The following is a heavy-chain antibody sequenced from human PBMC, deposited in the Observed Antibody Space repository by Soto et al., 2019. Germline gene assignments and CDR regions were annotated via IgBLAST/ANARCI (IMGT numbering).Heavy chain of an antibody. CDR1: GFTFSSYW. J-gene: IGHJ4*02. D-gene: IGHD2-21*02. V-gene: IGHV3-74*01. Sequence: EVQLVESGGGLVQPGGSLRLSCAASGFTFSSYWMHWVRQAPGKGLVWVSRINSAGSSTYYAASVKGRFTISRDNAKNTLDVHMNILRAEATAVYYCASHIVVVTATGAVDFWGQGTLVTVSS. CDR2: INSAGSST. CDR3: ASHIVVVTATGAVDF.